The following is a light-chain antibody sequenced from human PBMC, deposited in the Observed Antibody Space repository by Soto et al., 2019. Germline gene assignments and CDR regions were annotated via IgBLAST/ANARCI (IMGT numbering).Light chain of an antibody. J-gene: IGKJ5*01. CDR1: QSVSSSY. V-gene: IGKV3-20*01. Sequence: EIVLTQSPGTLSLSPGERATLSCRASQSVSSSYLAWYQQKPGQAPSLLIYGASMRATGIPDRFSGSGSGTDFTLTISRLEPEDFAVYYCQQCGSSSTFGQGTRLEIK. CDR2: GAS. CDR3: QQCGSSST.